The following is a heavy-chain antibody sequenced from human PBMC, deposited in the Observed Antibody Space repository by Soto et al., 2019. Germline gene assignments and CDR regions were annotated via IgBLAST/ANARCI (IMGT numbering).Heavy chain of an antibody. CDR2: ISPDGRTT. Sequence: GSLRLSCAASGFSFSHYWMHWVRQAPGKGLVWVSRISPDGRTTTYADSVRGRFTISRDNAKSTLYLQMNSMTVEDGAVYYCADSWLPTSYWGPGTLVTVSS. V-gene: IGHV3-74*01. D-gene: IGHD3-10*01. CDR3: ADSWLPTSY. CDR1: GFSFSHYW. J-gene: IGHJ4*02.